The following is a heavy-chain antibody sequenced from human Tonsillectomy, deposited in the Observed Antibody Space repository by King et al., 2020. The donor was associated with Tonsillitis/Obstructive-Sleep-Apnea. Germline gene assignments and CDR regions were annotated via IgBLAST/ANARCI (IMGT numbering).Heavy chain of an antibody. Sequence: VQLVQSGAEVKKPGASVKVSCKASGYSFTGYYMHWVRQAPGQGLEWMGRINPNSGATNYAQKFQGRVTMTRDTSISTVYMELSRVRSDDTAVYFCARGGLYCCSTSCYADWFDPWGQGTLVTVPS. V-gene: IGHV1-2*06. CDR1: GYSFTGYY. CDR2: INPNSGAT. CDR3: ARGGLYCCSTSCYADWFDP. D-gene: IGHD2-2*01. J-gene: IGHJ5*02.